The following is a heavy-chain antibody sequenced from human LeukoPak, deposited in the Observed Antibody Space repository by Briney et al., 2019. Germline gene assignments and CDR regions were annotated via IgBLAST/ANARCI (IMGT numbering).Heavy chain of an antibody. CDR2: ISYDGSNK. J-gene: IGHJ4*02. D-gene: IGHD6-19*01. CDR1: GFTFSSYA. V-gene: IGHV3-30-3*01. CDR3: AKTGISGWYFTDFGYQ. Sequence: GGSLRLSCAASGFTFSSYAMHWVRQAPGKGLEWVAVISYDGSNKYYADSVKGRFTISRDNSKNTLYLQMNSLRAEDTAVYYCAKTGISGWYFTDFGYQWGQGTLVTVSS.